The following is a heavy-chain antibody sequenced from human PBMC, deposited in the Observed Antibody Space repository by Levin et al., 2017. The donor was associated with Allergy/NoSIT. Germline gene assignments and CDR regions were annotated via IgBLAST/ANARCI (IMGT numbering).Heavy chain of an antibody. CDR3: AKSPYDYVWGNYRIPYDY. V-gene: IGHV3-23*01. Sequence: VGSLRLSCAASGFTFSSYAASWVRQAPGKGLEWVSGISGSGSRTYYADSVKGRFTISRDHSKNTQYLQMNSLRAEDTAVYYCAKSPYDYVWGNYRIPYDYWGQGTLVTVSS. J-gene: IGHJ4*02. CDR1: GFTFSSYA. CDR2: ISGSGSRT. D-gene: IGHD3-16*02.